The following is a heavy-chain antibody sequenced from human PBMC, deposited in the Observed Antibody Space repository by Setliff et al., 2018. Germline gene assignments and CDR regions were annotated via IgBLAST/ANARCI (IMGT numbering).Heavy chain of an antibody. Sequence: SVKVSCKASGGTFRSYGISWVRQAPGQGLEWMGGTIPSFGSTNYAQKFQDRVTIITDESTSTAYMELSSLRSEDTAVYYCARERGDIVTTTSYYYYLDVWGKGTTVTV. CDR3: ARERGDIVTTTSYYYYLDV. CDR2: TIPSFGST. J-gene: IGHJ6*03. CDR1: GGTFRSYG. D-gene: IGHD5-12*01. V-gene: IGHV1-69*05.